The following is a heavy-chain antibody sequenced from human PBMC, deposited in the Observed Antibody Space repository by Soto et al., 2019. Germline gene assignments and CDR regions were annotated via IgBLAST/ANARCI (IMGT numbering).Heavy chain of an antibody. J-gene: IGHJ4*02. V-gene: IGHV1-58*01. Sequence: ASVKVSCKASGFTFTSSAVQWVRQARGQRLEWIGWIVVGSGNTNYAQKFQERVTITRDMSTSTAYMELSSLRSEDTAVYYCAAEGWWQLAFIFHWGQGTLVTV. CDR2: IVVGSGNT. CDR3: AAEGWWQLAFIFH. CDR1: GFTFTSSA. D-gene: IGHD2-15*01.